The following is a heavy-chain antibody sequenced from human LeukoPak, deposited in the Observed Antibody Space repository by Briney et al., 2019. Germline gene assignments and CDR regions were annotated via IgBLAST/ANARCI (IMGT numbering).Heavy chain of an antibody. CDR1: GFTFSSYG. V-gene: IGHV3-33*01. J-gene: IGHJ3*02. CDR3: ARDMYYDSSGYFNDAFDI. CDR2: IWYDGSNK. D-gene: IGHD3-22*01. Sequence: GGSLRLSCAASGFTFSSYGMHWVRQAPGKGLEWVAVIWYDGSNKYYADSVKGRFTISRGNSKNTLYLQMNSLRAEDTAVYYCARDMYYDSSGYFNDAFDIWGQGTMVAVSS.